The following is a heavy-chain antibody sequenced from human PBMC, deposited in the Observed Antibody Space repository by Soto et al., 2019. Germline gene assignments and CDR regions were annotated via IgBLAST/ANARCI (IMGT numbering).Heavy chain of an antibody. Sequence: ASVKVSCKASGYTFTSYDINWVRQATGQGLEWMGWMNPNSGNTGYAQKFQGRVTMTRNTSISTAYMELSSLRSEDTAVYYCARSFKPYYDFWSGYCWFDYWGQGTLVTVSS. CDR3: ARSFKPYYDFWSGYCWFDY. V-gene: IGHV1-8*01. J-gene: IGHJ4*02. D-gene: IGHD3-3*01. CDR2: MNPNSGNT. CDR1: GYTFTSYD.